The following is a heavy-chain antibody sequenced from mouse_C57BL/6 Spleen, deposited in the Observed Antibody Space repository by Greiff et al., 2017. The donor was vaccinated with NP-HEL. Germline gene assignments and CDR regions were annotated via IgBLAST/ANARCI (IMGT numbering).Heavy chain of an antibody. V-gene: IGHV1-52*01. CDR3: ARESSLITTVEGFDY. CDR2: IDPSDSDT. D-gene: IGHD1-1*01. Sequence: QVQLQQPGAELVRPGSSVKLSCKASGYTFTSYWMHWVKQRPIQGLEWIGNIDPSDSDTHYNQKFKDKATLTVDKSSSTAYMQLSSLTSEDSAVYYCARESSLITTVEGFDYWGQGTTLTVSS. CDR1: GYTFTSYW. J-gene: IGHJ2*01.